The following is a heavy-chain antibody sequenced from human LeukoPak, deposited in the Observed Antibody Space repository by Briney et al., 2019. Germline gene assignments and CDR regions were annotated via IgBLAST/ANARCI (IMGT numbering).Heavy chain of an antibody. CDR1: GGTFSSYA. J-gene: IGHJ3*02. V-gene: IGHV1-69*04. CDR2: IIPILGIA. D-gene: IGHD1-26*01. Sequence: GASVKVSCKASGGTFSSYAISWVRQAPGQGLEWMGRIIPILGIANYAQKFQGRVTITADKSTSTAYMELSSLRSEDTAVYYCASLMAGAHPDAFDIWGQGTMVTVSS. CDR3: ASLMAGAHPDAFDI.